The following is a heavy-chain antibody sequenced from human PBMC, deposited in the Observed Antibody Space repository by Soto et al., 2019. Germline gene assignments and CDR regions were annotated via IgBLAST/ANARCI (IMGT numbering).Heavy chain of an antibody. V-gene: IGHV3-21*01. J-gene: IGHJ4*02. Sequence: EVQLVESGGGLVKPGGSLRLSCAASGFTFSSYSMNWVRQAPGKGLEWVSSISSSSSYIYYADSVKGRFTISRDNAKNSLYLQMNSLRAEDTAVYYCASGVDIVVVPAADFDYWGQGTLVTVSS. CDR2: ISSSSSYI. CDR3: ASGVDIVVVPAADFDY. D-gene: IGHD2-2*01. CDR1: GFTFSSYS.